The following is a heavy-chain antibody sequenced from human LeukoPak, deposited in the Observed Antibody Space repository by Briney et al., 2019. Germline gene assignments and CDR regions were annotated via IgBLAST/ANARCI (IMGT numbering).Heavy chain of an antibody. V-gene: IGHV4-34*01. J-gene: IGHJ2*01. Sequence: PSETLSLTCAVYGGSFSGYYWSWIRQPPGKGLEWIGEINHSGSTNYNPSLKSRVTISVDTSKNQFSLKLSSVTAADTAVYYCARVVTPPWYFDLWGRGTLVTVSS. D-gene: IGHD5-18*01. CDR2: INHSGST. CDR3: ARVVTPPWYFDL. CDR1: GGSFSGYY.